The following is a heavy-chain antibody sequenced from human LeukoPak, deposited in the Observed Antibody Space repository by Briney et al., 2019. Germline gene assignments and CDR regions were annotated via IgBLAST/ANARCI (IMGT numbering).Heavy chain of an antibody. CDR1: GFTFGDYA. J-gene: IGHJ3*02. CDR2: IRSKAYGGTT. D-gene: IGHD6-19*01. CDR3: TRDRSSSSGWYDAFDI. Sequence: PGGSLRLSCTASGFTFGDYAVSWFRQAPGKGLEWVGFIRSKAYGGTTEYAASVKGRFTTSRDDSKSIAYLQMNSLKTEDTAVYYCTRDRSSSSGWYDAFDIWGQGTMVTVSS. V-gene: IGHV3-49*03.